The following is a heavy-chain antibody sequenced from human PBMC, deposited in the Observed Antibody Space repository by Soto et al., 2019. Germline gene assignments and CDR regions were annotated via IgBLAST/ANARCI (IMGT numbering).Heavy chain of an antibody. CDR1: GGSISSGDYY. Sequence: SETLSLTCTVSGGSISSGDYYWSWIRQPPXKGLEWIGYIYYSGSTYYNPSLKSRVTISVDTSKNQFSLKLSSVTAADTAVYYCARAHQLPYCSSTSCYYNRFDPWGQGTLVTVSS. J-gene: IGHJ5*02. CDR2: IYYSGST. V-gene: IGHV4-30-4*01. D-gene: IGHD2-2*01. CDR3: ARAHQLPYCSSTSCYYNRFDP.